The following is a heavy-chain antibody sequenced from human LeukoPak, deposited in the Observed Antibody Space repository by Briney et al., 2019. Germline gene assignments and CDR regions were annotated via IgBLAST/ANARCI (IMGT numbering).Heavy chain of an antibody. Sequence: GESLKISCKGSGYTFTTYWIAWVRQMPGIGLEWMGIIYPDDSDTRYSPSFQGQVTISGDKSITTAYLQWSSLRASDTAIYYCARALYGSSWYFLDSWGQGTLVTVSS. CDR3: ARALYGSSWYFLDS. CDR2: IYPDDSDT. J-gene: IGHJ5*01. D-gene: IGHD6-13*01. V-gene: IGHV5-51*01. CDR1: GYTFTTYW.